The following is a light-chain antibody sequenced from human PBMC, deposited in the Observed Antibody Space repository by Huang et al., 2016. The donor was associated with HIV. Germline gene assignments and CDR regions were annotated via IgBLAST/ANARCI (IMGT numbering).Light chain of an antibody. CDR2: LAS. Sequence: DIQMTQSPSSLSASVGDRVTITCRASQGISSYLAWFQQKPGKAPKSLIYLASNLRSGVPSRFSGSGSGTDFTLTTNSLQPEDLGNYYCQQYDSYPWTFGHGTKVEL. J-gene: IGKJ1*01. V-gene: IGKV1-16*01. CDR3: QQYDSYPWT. CDR1: QGISSY.